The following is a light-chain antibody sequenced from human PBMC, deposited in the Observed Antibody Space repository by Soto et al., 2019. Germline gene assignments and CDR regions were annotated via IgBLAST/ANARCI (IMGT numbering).Light chain of an antibody. V-gene: IGKV3-20*01. CDR2: GAS. Sequence: NVLRQCPGTLSLSPRERATLSCRASQSVSNNYLAWYQQKPGQAPRLLIYGASNRATGIPDRFSGSGSGTDFTLTISRLEPEDFAVYYCQQYGSSHTFGQGTRLEIK. CDR3: QQYGSSHT. CDR1: QSVSNNY. J-gene: IGKJ5*01.